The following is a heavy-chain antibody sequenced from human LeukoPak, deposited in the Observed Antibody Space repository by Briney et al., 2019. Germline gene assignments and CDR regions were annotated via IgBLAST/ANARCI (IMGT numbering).Heavy chain of an antibody. Sequence: PSETLSLTCTVSGGSISSGGYYWSWIRQHPGKGLEWIGYIYYSGSTYYNPSLKSRVTISVDTSKNQFSLKLSSVTAADTAVHYCARGWRTGIDCWGQGTLVTVSS. V-gene: IGHV4-31*03. CDR2: IYYSGST. D-gene: IGHD1-14*01. CDR3: ARGWRTGIDC. CDR1: GGSISSGGYY. J-gene: IGHJ4*02.